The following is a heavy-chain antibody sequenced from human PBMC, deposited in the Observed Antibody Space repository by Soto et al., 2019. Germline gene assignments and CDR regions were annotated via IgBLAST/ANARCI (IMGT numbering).Heavy chain of an antibody. CDR3: AKETGYSYGFQPNALDV. J-gene: IGHJ6*02. CDR1: GFTFSRYA. V-gene: IGHV3-23*01. CDR2: ISSRGDRT. D-gene: IGHD5-18*01. Sequence: GGSLRLSCAGSGFTFSRYAMNWVRQAPGKGLEWVSIISSRGDRTSYAESVKGRFTITRDDSKNTLFLHMNSLGAEDTAVYYCAKETGYSYGFQPNALDVWGQGTTVTVSS.